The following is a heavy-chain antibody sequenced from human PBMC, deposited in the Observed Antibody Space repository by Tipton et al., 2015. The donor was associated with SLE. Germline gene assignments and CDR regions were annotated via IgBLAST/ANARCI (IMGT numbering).Heavy chain of an antibody. CDR2: IWYDGSNK. Sequence: RSLRLSCAASGFTFSSYSMNWVRQAPGKGLEWVAVIWYDGSNKYYADSVKGRFTISRDNSKNTLYLQMNSLRAEDTAVYYCARDAWYFDLWGRGTLVTVSS. J-gene: IGHJ2*01. CDR3: ARDAWYFDL. V-gene: IGHV3-33*08. CDR1: GFTFSSYS.